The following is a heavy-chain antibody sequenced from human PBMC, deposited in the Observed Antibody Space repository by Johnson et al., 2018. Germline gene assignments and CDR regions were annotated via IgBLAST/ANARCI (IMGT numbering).Heavy chain of an antibody. Sequence: EVQLVESGGGLVQPGGSLRLSCAASGFTFSSYSMNWVRQAPGKGLEWVSYISRSSSPVHFADSVRGRFPISRDNSKNSLYLQMNSRRVEDTALYYWAKDSRAGLGLTMIIVRGYFQHWGQGTLVTVSS. J-gene: IGHJ1*01. V-gene: IGHV3-48*01. CDR1: GFTFSSYS. CDR3: AKDSRAGLGLTMIIVRGYFQH. D-gene: IGHD3-22*01. CDR2: ISRSSSPV.